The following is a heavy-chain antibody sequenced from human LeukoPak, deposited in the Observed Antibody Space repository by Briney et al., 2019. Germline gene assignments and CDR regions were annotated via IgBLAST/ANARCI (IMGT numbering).Heavy chain of an antibody. CDR3: ARGGDFGYSYGCYYYMDV. V-gene: IGHV3-13*01. CDR1: GFTFSSYD. Sequence: GGSLRLSCAASGFTFSSYDMHRVRQATGKRLGWVSTIGTAGDTYYLDSVKGRFTISRENAKNSLYLQMNSLTAGDTAVYYCARGGDFGYSYGCYYYMDVWGKGTTVIVSS. CDR2: IGTAGDT. J-gene: IGHJ6*03. D-gene: IGHD5-18*01.